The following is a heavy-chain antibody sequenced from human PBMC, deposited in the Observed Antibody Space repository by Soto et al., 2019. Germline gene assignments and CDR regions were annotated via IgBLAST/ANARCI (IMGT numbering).Heavy chain of an antibody. D-gene: IGHD2-2*02. CDR2: IYYSGST. V-gene: IGHV4-31*03. CDR3: ARARVVPAAIDYYGMDV. Sequence: SETLSLTCTVSGGSISSGGYYWSWIRQHPGKGLEWIGYIYYSGSTYYNPSLKSRVTISVDTSKNQFSLKLSSVTAADTAAYYCARARVVPAAIDYYGMDVWGQGTTVTVSS. CDR1: GGSISSGGYY. J-gene: IGHJ6*02.